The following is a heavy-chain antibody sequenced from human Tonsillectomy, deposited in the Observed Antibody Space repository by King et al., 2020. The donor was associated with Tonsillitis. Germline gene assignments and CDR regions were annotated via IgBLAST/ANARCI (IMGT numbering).Heavy chain of an antibody. CDR3: ATEGWRYYYMDV. Sequence: QLVQSGAEVKKPGASVKVSCKVSGYTLTELSMHWVRQAPGKGPEWMGGFDPEDGERMDAQKFQGRFTMTEETSTDTAYMEVSSLRSEDTAVYYCATEGWRYYYMDVWGKGTTVTVSS. V-gene: IGHV1-24*01. CDR1: GYTLTELS. D-gene: IGHD5-24*01. CDR2: FDPEDGER. J-gene: IGHJ6*03.